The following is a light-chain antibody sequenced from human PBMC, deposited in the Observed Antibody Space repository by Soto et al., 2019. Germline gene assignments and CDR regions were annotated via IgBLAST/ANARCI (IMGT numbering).Light chain of an antibody. V-gene: IGLV2-11*01. Sequence: QSVLTQPRSVSGSPGQSVSISCTGTSSDVGAYNYVSWYQQHPGKAPKVMIYEVSKRPSGVPDRFSGSKSGNTASLTISGLQSEDEADYYCCSYAGRYTYVFGTGTKLTVL. CDR3: CSYAGRYTYV. J-gene: IGLJ1*01. CDR2: EVS. CDR1: SSDVGAYNY.